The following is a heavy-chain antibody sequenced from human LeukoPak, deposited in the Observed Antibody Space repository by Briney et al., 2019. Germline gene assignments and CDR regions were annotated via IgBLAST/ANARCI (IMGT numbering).Heavy chain of an antibody. Sequence: SETLSLTCAVSGGSLSTTSWWVWLRQPPGKGLEWIGEVYHSGGGNKNYNPSLKSRATISTDTSRNQFSLNLRSVTAADTAVYYCARDDRIGYCSGGSCYDAFDIWGQGTMVTVSS. CDR2: VYHSGGGNK. CDR1: GGSLSTTSW. CDR3: ARDDRIGYCSGGSCYDAFDI. D-gene: IGHD2-15*01. J-gene: IGHJ3*02. V-gene: IGHV4-4*02.